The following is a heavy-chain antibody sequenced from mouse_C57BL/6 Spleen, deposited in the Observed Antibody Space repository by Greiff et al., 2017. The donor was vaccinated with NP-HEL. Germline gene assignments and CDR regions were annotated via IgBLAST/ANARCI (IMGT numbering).Heavy chain of an antibody. Sequence: QVQLKQPGAELVRPGSSVKLSCKASGYTFTSYWMHWVKQRPIQGLEWIGNIDPSDSETHYNQKFKDKATLTVDKSSSTAYTQLSSLTSEDSAVYYCARLSSYAMDYWGQGTSVTVSS. CDR2: IDPSDSET. J-gene: IGHJ4*01. CDR3: ARLSSYAMDY. V-gene: IGHV1-52*01. CDR1: GYTFTSYW.